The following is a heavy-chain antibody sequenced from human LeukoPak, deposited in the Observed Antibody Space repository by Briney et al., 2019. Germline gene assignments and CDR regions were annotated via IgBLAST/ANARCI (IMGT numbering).Heavy chain of an antibody. CDR2: IKQDGSEK. J-gene: IGHJ4*02. Sequence: PGGSLRLSCAASGFTFSSYWMSWVRQAPGKGLEWVANIKQDGSEKYYVDSVKGRFTISRDNAKDSLFLQMNSLRAEDTAVYYCASGLYHDYGVYYFDYWGQGALVTVSS. CDR1: GFTFSSYW. D-gene: IGHD4-17*01. CDR3: ASGLYHDYGVYYFDY. V-gene: IGHV3-7*01.